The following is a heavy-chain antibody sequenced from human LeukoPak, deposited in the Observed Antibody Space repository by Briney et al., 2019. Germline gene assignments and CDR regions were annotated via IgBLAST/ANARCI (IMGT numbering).Heavy chain of an antibody. CDR3: ARDSSGYQ. J-gene: IGHJ4*02. CDR1: GFTFSSYS. V-gene: IGHV3-7*01. Sequence: PGGSLRLSCAASGFTFSSYSMNWVRQAPGKGLGWVANIKEDGSEKYYGDSVKGRFTISRDNAKNSLYLQMNSLRAEDTAVYYCARDSSGYQWGQGTLVTVSS. D-gene: IGHD3-22*01. CDR2: IKEDGSEK.